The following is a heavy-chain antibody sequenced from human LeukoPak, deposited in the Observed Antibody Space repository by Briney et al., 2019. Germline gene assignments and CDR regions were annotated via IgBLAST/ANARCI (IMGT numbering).Heavy chain of an antibody. CDR3: ARANRIAAQIDY. J-gene: IGHJ4*02. D-gene: IGHD2-15*01. CDR1: GGSISSYY. CDR2: IYYSGST. V-gene: IGHV4-59*08. Sequence: SETLSLTCTVSGGSISSYYWSWIRQPPGKGLEWIGYIYYSGSTNYNPSLKSRVTISVDTSKNQFSLNLSSVTAADTAVYYCARANRIAAQIDYWGQGTLVTVSS.